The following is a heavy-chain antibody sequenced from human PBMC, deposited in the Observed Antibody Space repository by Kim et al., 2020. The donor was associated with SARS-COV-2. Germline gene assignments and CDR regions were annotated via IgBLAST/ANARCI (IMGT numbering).Heavy chain of an antibody. V-gene: IGHV3-49*02. CDR3: TRGGAAAGTVY. J-gene: IGHJ4*02. Sequence: EYAASVKGRFTISRDDSKSIAYLQMNSLKTEDTAVYYCTRGGAAAGTVYWGQGTLVTVSS. D-gene: IGHD6-13*01.